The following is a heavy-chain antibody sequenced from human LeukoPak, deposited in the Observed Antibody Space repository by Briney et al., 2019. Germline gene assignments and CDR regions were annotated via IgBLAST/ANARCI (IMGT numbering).Heavy chain of an antibody. V-gene: IGHV3-30*02. CDR2: IRSDGNNK. CDR1: GFTFSSYG. Sequence: PGGSLRLSCAESGFTFSSYGMHWVRQAPGKGLEWVAFIRSDGNNKYYADSVKGRFTISRDNSKNTLYLQMNSLRSEDTAVYYCAKDGSGYSYSDYWGQGTLVTVSS. CDR3: AKDGSGYSYSDY. J-gene: IGHJ4*02. D-gene: IGHD5-18*01.